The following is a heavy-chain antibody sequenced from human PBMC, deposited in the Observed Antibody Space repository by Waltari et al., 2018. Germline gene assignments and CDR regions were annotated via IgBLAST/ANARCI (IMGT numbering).Heavy chain of an antibody. D-gene: IGHD1-7*01. CDR3: ARGGKTRVFGY. CDR1: GGSLSGYY. V-gene: IGHV4-34*02. Sequence: QVQLQQWGAGLLKPSETLSLSCAVYGGSLSGYYLSWIRQTPGKGLEWIGEANNTGGATYNPSLKSRVSISVDTSKNQLSLKLKSVTAADTAVYFCARGGKTRVFGYWGQGTLVAVSS. CDR2: ANNTGGA. J-gene: IGHJ4*02.